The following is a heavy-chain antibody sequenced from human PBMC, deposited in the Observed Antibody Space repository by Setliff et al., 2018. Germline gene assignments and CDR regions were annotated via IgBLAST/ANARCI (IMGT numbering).Heavy chain of an antibody. J-gene: IGHJ4*02. CDR1: GSSMTGRYI. CDR2: VFPSGTT. D-gene: IGHD6-13*01. CDR3: ARQGASGAPHY. Sequence: PSETLSLTCVVSGSSMTGRYIWGWFRQSPGKGLQWIGNVFPSGTTRYNVSLENRLTLSVDTFRSQFSLQLTSVTAADTAIYYCARQGASGAPHYWGQGTLVTVSS. V-gene: IGHV4-38-2*01.